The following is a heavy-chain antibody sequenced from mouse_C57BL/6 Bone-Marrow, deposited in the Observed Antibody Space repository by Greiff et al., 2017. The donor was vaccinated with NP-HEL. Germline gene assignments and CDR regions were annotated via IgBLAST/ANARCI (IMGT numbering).Heavy chain of an antibody. Sequence: QVPLQPSGPCLLKPSQSLFLTCSITGFPITSGYYWIWIRQSPGKPLEWMGYITHSGETFYNPSLQSPISITRETSKNQFFLQLNSVTTEDTAMYYCAGDYDGYWYFDVWGTGTTVTVSS. CDR3: AGDYDGYWYFDV. J-gene: IGHJ1*03. CDR2: ITHSGET. D-gene: IGHD2-3*01. V-gene: IGHV12-3*01. CDR1: GFPITSGYY.